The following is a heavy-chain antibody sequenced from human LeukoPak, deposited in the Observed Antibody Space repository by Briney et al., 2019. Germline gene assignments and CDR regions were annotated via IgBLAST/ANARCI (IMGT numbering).Heavy chain of an antibody. J-gene: IGHJ6*03. CDR1: GYTLTELS. D-gene: IGHD2-2*01. CDR3: ATGPVVPAAMRSYYYYMDV. CDR2: FDPEDGET. Sequence: ASVKVSCKVSGYTLTELSMHWVRQAPGKGLEWMGGFDPEDGETIYAQKFQGRVTMTEDTSTDTAYMELSSLRSEDTAVYYCATGPVVPAAMRSYYYYMDVWGKGTTVTISS. V-gene: IGHV1-24*01.